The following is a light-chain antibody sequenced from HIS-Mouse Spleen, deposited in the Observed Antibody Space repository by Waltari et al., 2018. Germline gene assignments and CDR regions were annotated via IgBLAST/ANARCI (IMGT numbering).Light chain of an antibody. V-gene: IGLV1-44*01. J-gene: IGLJ2*01. CDR3: AAWDDSLNGVV. Sequence: QSVLTQPPSASGTPGQRVTISCSGSSSNIGSNTVNWYQPLPATAPKLLIYSNNRRPSGVPDRFYGSKSGTSASLAISGLQSEDEADYYCAAWDDSLNGVVFGGGTKLTVL. CDR2: SNN. CDR1: SSNIGSNT.